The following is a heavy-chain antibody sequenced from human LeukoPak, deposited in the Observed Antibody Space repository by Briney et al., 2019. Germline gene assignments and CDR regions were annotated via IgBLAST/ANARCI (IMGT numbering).Heavy chain of an antibody. Sequence: SETLSLTCTVSGGSISSYYWSWIRQPPGKGLEWIGYIYYSGNTNYNPSLKSRVTISVDTSKNLFSLKLSSVTAADTAVYYCARVDYYDNSGYFLFDYWGQGTLVTVSS. CDR3: ARVDYYDNSGYFLFDY. CDR1: GGSISSYY. V-gene: IGHV4-59*01. D-gene: IGHD3-22*01. J-gene: IGHJ4*02. CDR2: IYYSGNT.